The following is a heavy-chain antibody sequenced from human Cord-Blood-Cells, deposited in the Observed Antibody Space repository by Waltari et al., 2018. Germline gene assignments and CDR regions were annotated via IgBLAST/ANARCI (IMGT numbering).Heavy chain of an antibody. D-gene: IGHD2-2*01. CDR2: IYSVCST. V-gene: IGHV3-53*01. Sequence: EVQLVESGGGLIQPGGSLRLSCAASGFTVSSNYMSWVRQAPGKGLEGVPVIYSVCSTYYPDSVNCRFTIERDNFKTTLNLQMNSLMAEDTAVYYCARDSPYALGKDYWGQGTLVTVSS. CDR1: GFTVSSNY. CDR3: ARDSPYALGKDY. J-gene: IGHJ4*02.